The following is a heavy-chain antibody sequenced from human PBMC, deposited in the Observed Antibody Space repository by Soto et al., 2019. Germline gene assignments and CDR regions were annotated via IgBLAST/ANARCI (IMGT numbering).Heavy chain of an antibody. CDR2: ISYDGSNK. CDR3: ARDRYRGGDLRPYYFYX. J-gene: IGHJ4*02. V-gene: IGHV3-30-3*01. CDR1: GFTFSSYA. Sequence: GGSLRLSFAASGFTFSSYAMHWVRQAPGKGLEWVAVISYDGSNKYYADSAKVRFTISIDNSKNTLYLQMNSLRAEDTAVYYCARDRYRGGDLRPYYFYXWGQGTLVTVSX. D-gene: IGHD2-21*02.